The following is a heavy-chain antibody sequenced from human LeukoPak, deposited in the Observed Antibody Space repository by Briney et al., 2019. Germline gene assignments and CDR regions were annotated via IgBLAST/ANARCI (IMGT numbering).Heavy chain of an antibody. CDR3: ARRGYTYGWGWFDP. J-gene: IGHJ5*02. CDR1: GGSFSDYY. Sequence: SETLSLTCGVYGGSFSDYYWSWIRQPPGKGLEWIGEINHSGSTNYNPSLKSRVTVSVDTSKNQFSLKVNSVTAADTAVYYCARRGYTYGWGWFDPWGQGTLVTVSS. CDR2: INHSGST. V-gene: IGHV4-34*01. D-gene: IGHD5-18*01.